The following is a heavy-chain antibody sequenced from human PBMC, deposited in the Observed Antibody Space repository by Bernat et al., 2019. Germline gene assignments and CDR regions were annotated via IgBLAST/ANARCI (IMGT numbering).Heavy chain of an antibody. CDR2: ISSSSSTI. Sequence: EVQLVESGGGLVQPGGSLRLSCAASGFTFSSYSMNWVRQAPGKGLEWVSYISSSSSTIYYEDAVKGRLTISRDNAKNSLYLKMNSRRAEDTAVYYCARRDCSSTSCYSHYYGMDVWGQGTTVTVSS. V-gene: IGHV3-48*01. D-gene: IGHD2-2*01. CDR3: ARRDCSSTSCYSHYYGMDV. J-gene: IGHJ6*02. CDR1: GFTFSSYS.